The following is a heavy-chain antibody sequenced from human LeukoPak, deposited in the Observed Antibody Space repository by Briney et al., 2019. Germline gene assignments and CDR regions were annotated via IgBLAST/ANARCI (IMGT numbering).Heavy chain of an antibody. CDR3: ARYNWNEFDP. CDR1: GYIFSSNG. J-gene: IGHJ5*02. V-gene: IGHV1-18*01. D-gene: IGHD1-20*01. CDR2: VSTYSRDT. Sequence: GASVKVSCKASGYIFSSNGISWERQAPGQGLEWVGCVSTYSRDTNYAQRFQGRVSMTTDTSTNTAYMELRSLRPDDTAVYYCARYNWNEFDPWGQGTLVTVSS.